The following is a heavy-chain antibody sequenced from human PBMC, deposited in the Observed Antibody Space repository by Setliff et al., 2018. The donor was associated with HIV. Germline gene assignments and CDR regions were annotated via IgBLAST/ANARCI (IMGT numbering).Heavy chain of an antibody. CDR2: IHYNEKT. CDR3: ASRVYYYDSNNFLREEGFDP. CDR1: GGSARNSRYY. D-gene: IGHD3-22*01. V-gene: IGHV4-39*01. Sequence: PSETLSLTCTVSGGSARNSRYYWAWIRQPPGKGLEYIGSIHYNEKTYYNPSLKSRVTISIDTSKNQFSLNLTSVTAADTAVYYCASRVYYYDSNNFLREEGFDPWGQGTLVTVSS. J-gene: IGHJ5*02.